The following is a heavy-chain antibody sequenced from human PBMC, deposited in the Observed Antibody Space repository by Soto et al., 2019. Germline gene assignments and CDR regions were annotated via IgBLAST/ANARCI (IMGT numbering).Heavy chain of an antibody. D-gene: IGHD3-16*01. CDR1: GGSISSSSYY. J-gene: IGHJ6*03. V-gene: IGHV4-39*01. CDR2: IYYSGST. CDR3: GKGVNYYYYMDV. Sequence: SETLSLTCTVSGGSISSSSYYWGWIRQPPGKGLEWIGSIYYSGSTYYNPSLKSRVTISVDTSKNQFSLKLSSVTAADTAVYYCGKGVNYYYYMDVWGKGTTVTVSS.